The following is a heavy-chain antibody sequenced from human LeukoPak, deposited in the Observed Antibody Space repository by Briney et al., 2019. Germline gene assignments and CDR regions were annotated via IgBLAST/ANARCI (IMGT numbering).Heavy chain of an antibody. CDR1: GASIIGNF. D-gene: IGHD3-22*01. CDR3: ARRRYYDSSGYNPTYYFDY. J-gene: IGHJ4*02. V-gene: IGHV4-59*01. CDR2: IYNTVDT. Sequence: SETLSLTCTVSGASIIGNFWTWIRQPPGKRLEWIGYIYNTVDTNYNPSLKSRVTISVDMSKNQFSLRLTSVTAADTALYYCARRRYYDSSGYNPTYYFDYWGQGILVTVSS.